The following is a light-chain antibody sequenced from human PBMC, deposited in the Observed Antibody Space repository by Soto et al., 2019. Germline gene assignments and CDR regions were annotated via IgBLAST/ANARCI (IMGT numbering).Light chain of an antibody. V-gene: IGKV1-9*01. Sequence: IQLTQSPSSLSASVGDRVTITCRASQGISSYLAWYQQKPGKAPKLLIYAASTLQSGVPSRFSGSGSGTGFTLTIRRLEAGDFATYYCQQLNRYPLTFGGGNKVEIK. J-gene: IGKJ4*01. CDR1: QGISSY. CDR3: QQLNRYPLT. CDR2: AAS.